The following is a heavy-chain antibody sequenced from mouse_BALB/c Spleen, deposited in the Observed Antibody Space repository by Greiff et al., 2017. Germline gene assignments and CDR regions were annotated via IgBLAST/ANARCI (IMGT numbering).Heavy chain of an antibody. CDR2: ISSGSSTI. D-gene: IGHD1-1*02. CDR3: ARWWGPLYAMDY. CDR1: GFTFSSFG. J-gene: IGHJ4*01. V-gene: IGHV5-17*02. Sequence: LVESGGGLVQPGGSRKLSCAASGFTFSSFGMHWVRQAPEKGLEWVAYISSGSSTIYYADTVKGRFTIPRDNPKNTLFLQMTSLRSEDTAMYYCARWWGPLYAMDYWGQGTSVTVSS.